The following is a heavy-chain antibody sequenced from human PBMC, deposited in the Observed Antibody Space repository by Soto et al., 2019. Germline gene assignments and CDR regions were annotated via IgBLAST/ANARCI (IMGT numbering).Heavy chain of an antibody. CDR3: ARGTPYYGMDV. J-gene: IGHJ6*02. CDR2: INHSGST. CDR1: GGSFSGYY. V-gene: IGHV4-34*01. Sequence: SETLSLTCAVYGGSFSGYYWSWIRQPPGKGLEWIGEINHSGSTNYNPSLKSRVTISVDTSKNQFSLKLSSVTAADTAVYYCARGTPYYGMDVWGQGTTVTVSS.